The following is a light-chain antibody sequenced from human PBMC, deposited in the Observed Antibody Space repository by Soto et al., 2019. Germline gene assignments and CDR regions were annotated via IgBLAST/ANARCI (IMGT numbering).Light chain of an antibody. CDR2: GAS. CDR1: QSVNNN. Sequence: ETLMTQSPATLSVSPVERATLSCRASQSVNNNLAWYQQKLGQAPRVLIYGASTRATGIPARFTGSGSGTEFILTITSLQSEDSAVYYCQEYNTWPCTFGQGTKVEFK. CDR3: QEYNTWPCT. J-gene: IGKJ1*01. V-gene: IGKV3-15*01.